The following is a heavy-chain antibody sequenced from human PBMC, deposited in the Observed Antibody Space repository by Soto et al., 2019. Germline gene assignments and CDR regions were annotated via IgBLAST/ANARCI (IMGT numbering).Heavy chain of an antibody. Sequence: ASVKVSCKASGYTFTSYAMHWVRQAPGQRLEWMGWINAGNGNTKYSQKFQGRVTITRDTSASTAYMELSSLRSEDMAVYYCARDPWDYGDYGYYYYYMDVWGKGTTVTVSS. CDR3: ARDPWDYGDYGYYYYYMDV. J-gene: IGHJ6*03. D-gene: IGHD4-17*01. V-gene: IGHV1-3*01. CDR2: INAGNGNT. CDR1: GYTFTSYA.